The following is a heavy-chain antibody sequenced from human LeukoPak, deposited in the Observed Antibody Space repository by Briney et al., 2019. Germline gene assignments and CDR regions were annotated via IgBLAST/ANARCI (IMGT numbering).Heavy chain of an antibody. V-gene: IGHV3-30*18. D-gene: IGHD3-9*01. J-gene: IGHJ4*02. Sequence: GRSLRLSCAASGFTFSGYGMHWVRQAPGKGLEWVAVISYDGSNKYYADSVKGRFTISRDNSKNTLYLQMNSLRAEDTAVYYCAKGFDWFFDYWGQGTLVTVSS. CDR1: GFTFSGYG. CDR2: ISYDGSNK. CDR3: AKGFDWFFDY.